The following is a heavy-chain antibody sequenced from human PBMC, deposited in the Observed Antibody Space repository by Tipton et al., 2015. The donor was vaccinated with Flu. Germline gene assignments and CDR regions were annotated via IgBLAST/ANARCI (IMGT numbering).Heavy chain of an antibody. D-gene: IGHD1-26*01. Sequence: SVKGRFTISRDNAKNSLYLQINSLRAEDTAVYYCTKDVGATVSYNWFDPWGQGTLVTVSS. CDR3: TKDVGATVSYNWFDP. V-gene: IGHV3-21*01. J-gene: IGHJ5*02.